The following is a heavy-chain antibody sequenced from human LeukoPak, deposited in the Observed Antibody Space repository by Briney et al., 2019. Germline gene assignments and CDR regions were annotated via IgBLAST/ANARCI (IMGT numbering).Heavy chain of an antibody. J-gene: IGHJ4*02. D-gene: IGHD3-10*01. CDR3: ARAVVRGVADY. V-gene: IGHV3-21*01. CDR2: ISSSSSYI. CDR1: GFTFSSYS. Sequence: GGSLRLSCAASGFTFSSYSMNWVRQDPGKGLEWFSSISSSSSYIYYADSVKGRFTISRDNAKNSLYLQMNSLRAEDTAVYYCARAVVRGVADYWGQGTLVTVSS.